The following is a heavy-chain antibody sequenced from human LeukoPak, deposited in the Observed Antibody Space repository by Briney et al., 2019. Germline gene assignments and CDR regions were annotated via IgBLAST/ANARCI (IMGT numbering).Heavy chain of an antibody. Sequence: PSETLSLTCTVSGGSISSYYWSWIRQPPGKGLEWIGYIYYSGSTNYNPSLKSRVTISVDTSKNQFSLKPSSVTAADTAVYYCARWLNWFDPWGQGTLVTVSS. V-gene: IGHV4-59*08. CDR1: GGSISSYY. J-gene: IGHJ5*02. D-gene: IGHD3-10*01. CDR3: ARWLNWFDP. CDR2: IYYSGST.